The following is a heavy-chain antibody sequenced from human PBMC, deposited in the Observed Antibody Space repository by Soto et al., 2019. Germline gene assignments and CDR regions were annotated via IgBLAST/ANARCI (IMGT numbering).Heavy chain of an antibody. CDR1: CGSISSSSYY. V-gene: IGHV4-39*01. Sequence: PSETLSLTCTVSCGSISSSSYYWGWIRQPPGKGLEWIGSIYYSGSTYYNPSLKSRVTISVDTSKNQFSLKLSSVTAADTAVYYCARQAYSSGWYPIFDYWGQGTLVTVSS. CDR2: IYYSGST. D-gene: IGHD6-19*01. CDR3: ARQAYSSGWYPIFDY. J-gene: IGHJ4*02.